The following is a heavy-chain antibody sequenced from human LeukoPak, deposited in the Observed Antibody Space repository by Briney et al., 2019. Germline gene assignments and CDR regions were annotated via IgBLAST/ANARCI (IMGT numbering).Heavy chain of an antibody. J-gene: IGHJ4*02. D-gene: IGHD2-2*01. V-gene: IGHV4-34*01. CDR1: GGSFSGYY. Sequence: SETLSLTCAVYGGSFSGYYWSWIRQPPGKGLEWTGEISTNYNPSLKSRVTISVDTSKNQFSLKLSSVTAADTAVYYCARGRDVGGYCSSTSCYPFDYWGQGTLVTVSS. CDR2: IST. CDR3: ARGRDVGGYCSSTSCYPFDY.